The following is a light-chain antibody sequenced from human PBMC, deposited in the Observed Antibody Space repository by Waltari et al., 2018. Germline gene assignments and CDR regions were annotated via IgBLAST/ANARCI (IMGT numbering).Light chain of an antibody. CDR3: SSYAGSSKGV. Sequence: QSALTQPASVPGSPGQSITISCTGTSSDVGNYKRVSWYQQHPGKAPKLTIYAVSKRPSGVSDRFSGSKSGDMASLTISGLQPEDEAEYFCSSYAGSSKGVFGGGTKVTVL. CDR1: SSDVGNYKR. J-gene: IGLJ2*01. V-gene: IGLV2-23*02. CDR2: AVS.